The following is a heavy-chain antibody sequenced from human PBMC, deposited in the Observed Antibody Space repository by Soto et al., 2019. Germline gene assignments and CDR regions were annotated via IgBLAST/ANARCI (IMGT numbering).Heavy chain of an antibody. CDR2: ISGGSSKK. D-gene: IGHD1-20*01. V-gene: IGHV3-23*01. J-gene: IGHJ5*02. Sequence: GGSLRLSCEASGFTFSNYAMSWVRQAPGKGLKWVASISGGSSKKNYADSVKGRFTISRDNSKNTLFLQMSSLRVEDTAGYFCAKDSRDNSPTRDPFDTWGQGTLVTVSS. CDR3: AKDSRDNSPTRDPFDT. CDR1: GFTFSNYA.